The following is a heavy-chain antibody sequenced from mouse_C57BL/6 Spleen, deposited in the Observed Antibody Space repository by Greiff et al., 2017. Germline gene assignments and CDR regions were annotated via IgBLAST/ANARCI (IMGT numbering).Heavy chain of an antibody. D-gene: IGHD1-1*01. Sequence: QVQLKQPGAELVMPGASVKLSCKASGYTFTSYWMQWVKQRPGQGLEWIGEIDPSDSYTNYNQKFKGKSTLTVDKSSSTAYMQLSSLTSEDSAVYYCARSPRGSSYGYAMDFWGQGTSVTVSS. J-gene: IGHJ4*01. CDR2: IDPSDSYT. V-gene: IGHV1-69*01. CDR3: ARSPRGSSYGYAMDF. CDR1: GYTFTSYW.